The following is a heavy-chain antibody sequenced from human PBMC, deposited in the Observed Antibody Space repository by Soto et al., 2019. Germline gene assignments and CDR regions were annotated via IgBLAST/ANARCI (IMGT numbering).Heavy chain of an antibody. CDR3: ARGYSSSPSPYYYHYMDV. D-gene: IGHD6-13*01. Sequence: ASVKVSCKASGYTFTSYYMRWVRQAPGQGLEWMGIINPSGGSTSYAQKFQGRVTMTRDTSTSTVYMELSSLRSEDTAVYYCARGYSSSPSPYYYHYMDVWGKGTTVTVSS. CDR1: GYTFTSYY. CDR2: INPSGGST. V-gene: IGHV1-46*03. J-gene: IGHJ6*03.